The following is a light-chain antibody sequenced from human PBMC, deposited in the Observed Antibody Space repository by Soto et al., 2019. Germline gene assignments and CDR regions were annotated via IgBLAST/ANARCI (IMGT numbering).Light chain of an antibody. CDR2: GAS. Sequence: EIVMTQSPATLSMSPGERATLSCRASQSVSSNLAWYQQKPGQAPRLLIYGASTRTTGIPARFSGSGSGTEFSLTISSLQSEDFAVYYCQQYHNCTPSITFGQGTRLEIK. CDR3: QQYHNCTPSIT. V-gene: IGKV3-15*01. J-gene: IGKJ5*01. CDR1: QSVSSN.